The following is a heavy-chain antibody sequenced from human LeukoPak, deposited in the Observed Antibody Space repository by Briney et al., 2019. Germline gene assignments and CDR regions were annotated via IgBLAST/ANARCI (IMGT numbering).Heavy chain of an antibody. V-gene: IGHV1-2*02. J-gene: IGHJ5*02. D-gene: IGHD2-21*01. CDR3: VRDDDSNCYDP. CDR2: INPNSGGT. CDR1: GYTFTGYY. Sequence: ASVKVSCKASGYTFTGYYMHWVRQAPGQGLEWMGWINPNSGGTNCAQKFQGRVTMTRDTSISTAYMELNSLRSDDTAMYYCVRDDDSNCYDPWGRGTRVTVSS.